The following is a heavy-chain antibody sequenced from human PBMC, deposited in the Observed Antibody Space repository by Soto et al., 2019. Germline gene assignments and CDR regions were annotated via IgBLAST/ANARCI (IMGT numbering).Heavy chain of an antibody. CDR2: IWYDGGDK. D-gene: IGHD3-3*01. Sequence: QVQLVESGGGVVQPGRSLSLSCAASGFTFSSYGMHWVLQAPGKGLEQVAVIWYDGGDKYYADSVKGRVTISRDNSRNTLYLQMIRMRAEDTGVYYCARESDFWRVTWYFDCWGQGTLVTVSS. CDR1: GFTFSSYG. J-gene: IGHJ4*02. V-gene: IGHV3-33*01. CDR3: ARESDFWRVTWYFDC.